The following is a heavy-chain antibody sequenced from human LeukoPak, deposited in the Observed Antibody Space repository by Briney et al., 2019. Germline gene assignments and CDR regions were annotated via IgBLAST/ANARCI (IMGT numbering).Heavy chain of an antibody. Sequence: SQTLSLTCTVSGGSISSGGYYWSWIRQHPGKGLEWIGYIYYSGSTCYNPSLKSRVTISVDTSKNQFSLKLSSVTAADTAVYYCASSSRYYYYGMDVWGQGTTVTVSS. D-gene: IGHD6-6*01. CDR2: IYYSGST. V-gene: IGHV4-31*03. J-gene: IGHJ6*02. CDR1: GGSISSGGYY. CDR3: ASSSRYYYYGMDV.